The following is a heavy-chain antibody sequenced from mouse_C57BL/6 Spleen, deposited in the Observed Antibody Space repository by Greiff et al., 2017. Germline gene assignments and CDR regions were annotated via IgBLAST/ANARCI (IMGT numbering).Heavy chain of an antibody. V-gene: IGHV1-76*01. D-gene: IGHD3-2*02. CDR2: IYPGSGNT. CDR3: ARGGQLRYFDY. CDR1: GYTFTDYY. Sequence: VQLQQSGAELVRPGASVKLSCKASGYTFTDYYINWVKQRPGQGLEWIARIYPGSGNTYYNEKFKGKATLTAEKSSSTAYMQLSSLTSEDSAVYFCARGGQLRYFDYWGQGTTRTVSS. J-gene: IGHJ2*01.